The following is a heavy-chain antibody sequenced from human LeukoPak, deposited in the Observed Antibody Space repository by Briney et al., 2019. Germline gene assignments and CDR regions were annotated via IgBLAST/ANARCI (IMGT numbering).Heavy chain of an antibody. J-gene: IGHJ5*02. CDR1: GYTFTGYY. V-gene: IGHV1-2*02. CDR2: INPNSGGT. Sequence: GASVKVSCKASGYTFTGYYMHWVRQAPGQGLEWMGWINPNSGGTNYAQKFQGRVTMTRDTSISTAYMELSRLRSDDTAVYYCAREENGWSPYCSGGSCYSGWFDPWGQGTLVTVSS. CDR3: AREENGWSPYCSGGSCYSGWFDP. D-gene: IGHD2-15*01.